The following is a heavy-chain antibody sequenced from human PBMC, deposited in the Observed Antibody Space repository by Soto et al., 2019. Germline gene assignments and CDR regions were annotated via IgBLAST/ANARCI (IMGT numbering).Heavy chain of an antibody. D-gene: IGHD1-26*01. CDR1: GLIFSDYA. V-gene: IGHV3-23*01. Sequence: GGSLRLSCAASGLIFSDYAMSWVRQAPGKGLECVACISGSGGDTFYADSVKGRFTISRDNAKNTLSLHMNSLRVDDTAVYFCFIERLRIVGPVDYCCQALLVTVS. J-gene: IGHJ4*02. CDR2: ISGSGGDT. CDR3: FIERLRIVGPVDY.